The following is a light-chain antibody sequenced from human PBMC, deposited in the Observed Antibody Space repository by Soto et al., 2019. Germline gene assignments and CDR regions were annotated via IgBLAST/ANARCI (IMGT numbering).Light chain of an antibody. CDR2: DAY. V-gene: IGKV1-5*01. J-gene: IGKJ2*01. CDR3: QQYNSYPET. CDR1: QRISSW. Sequence: DIQMTHSPSTLSASVGDRVTITCRASQRISSWLAWYQQKPGKAPKLLIYDAYSLESGVPSRFSGSGSGTEFTLTISSLQPDDFATYYCQQYNSYPETFGQGTKLEIK.